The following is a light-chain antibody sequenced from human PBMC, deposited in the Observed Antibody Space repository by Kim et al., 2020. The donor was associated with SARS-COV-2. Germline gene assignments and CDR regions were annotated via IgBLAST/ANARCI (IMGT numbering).Light chain of an antibody. V-gene: IGLV2-14*03. CDR1: SSDVGGYTY. Sequence: GQSITSPCTGTSSDVGGYTYVSWYQHHPVKAPKLMIYDVSKRPSGVSNRFSGSKSGNTASLTISGLQAEDAANYYCSSYTSSSTRVFGGGTQLTVL. CDR3: SSYTSSSTRV. CDR2: DVS. J-gene: IGLJ3*02.